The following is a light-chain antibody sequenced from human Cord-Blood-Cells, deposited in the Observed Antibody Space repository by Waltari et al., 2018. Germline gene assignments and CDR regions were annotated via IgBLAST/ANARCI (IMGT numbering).Light chain of an antibody. Sequence: QSALTQPASVSGSPGQSITLPCPGTSSAVGSHNLVSWYQQHPGKAPNLMIYEGSKRPSGVSNRFSGAKSGNTASLTISGLQAEDEADYYCCSYAGSSTFWVFGGGTKLTVL. CDR2: EGS. V-gene: IGLV2-23*01. CDR1: SSAVGSHNL. J-gene: IGLJ3*02. CDR3: CSYAGSSTFWV.